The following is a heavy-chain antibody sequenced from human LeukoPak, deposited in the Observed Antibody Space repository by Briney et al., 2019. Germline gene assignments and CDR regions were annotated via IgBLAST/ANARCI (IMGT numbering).Heavy chain of an antibody. J-gene: IGHJ4*02. Sequence: GGSLRLSCAASGFTFNNYAIIWVRQAPGKGLEWVSTISTAGAGTYYADSVKGRFTISRDNSKNTLYLQMNSLRAEDTAVYYCAKRGGSGSYYPFDYWGQGTLVTVSS. CDR2: ISTAGAGT. V-gene: IGHV3-23*01. D-gene: IGHD3-10*01. CDR3: AKRGGSGSYYPFDY. CDR1: GFTFNNYA.